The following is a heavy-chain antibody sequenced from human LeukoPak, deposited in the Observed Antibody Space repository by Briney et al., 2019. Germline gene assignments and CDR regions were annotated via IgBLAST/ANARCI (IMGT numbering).Heavy chain of an antibody. D-gene: IGHD3-10*01. CDR1: GFTFSSYA. Sequence: GGSLRPSCAASGFTFSSYAMHWVRQAPGKGLEWVAVISYDGSNKYYADSVKGRFTISRDNSKNTLYLQMNSLRAEDTAVYYCARVYYYGSGTPTEGYYYYGMDVWGKGTTVTVSS. J-gene: IGHJ6*04. CDR3: ARVYYYGSGTPTEGYYYYGMDV. CDR2: ISYDGSNK. V-gene: IGHV3-30*04.